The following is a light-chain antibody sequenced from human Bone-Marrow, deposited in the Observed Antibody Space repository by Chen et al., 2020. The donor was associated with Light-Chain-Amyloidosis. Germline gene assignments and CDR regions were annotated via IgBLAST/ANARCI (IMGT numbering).Light chain of an antibody. CDR2: RDT. CDR3: QSADSSGTYEVI. V-gene: IGLV3-25*03. CDR1: DLPTKY. Sequence: SYELTQSPSVSVSPGQTARITCSGDDLPTKYAYWYQQKPGQAPVLVIHRDTERPSGISERFSGSRSGTTATLTISGVQAEDEADDHCQSADSSGTYEVIFGGGTKLTVL. J-gene: IGLJ2*01.